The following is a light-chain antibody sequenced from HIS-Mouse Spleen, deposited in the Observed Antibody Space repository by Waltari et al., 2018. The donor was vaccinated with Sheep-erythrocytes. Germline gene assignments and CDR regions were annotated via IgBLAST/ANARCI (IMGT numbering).Light chain of an antibody. CDR2: GNS. CDR3: QSYDSSLSGWV. V-gene: IGLV1-40*01. J-gene: IGLJ1*01. Sequence: STNIGAGYDVHWYQQLPGTAPKLIIYGNSNRPSGVPDRFSGSKSGTSASLAITGLQAEDEADYYCQSYDSSLSGWVFGTGTKVTVL. CDR1: STNIGAGYD.